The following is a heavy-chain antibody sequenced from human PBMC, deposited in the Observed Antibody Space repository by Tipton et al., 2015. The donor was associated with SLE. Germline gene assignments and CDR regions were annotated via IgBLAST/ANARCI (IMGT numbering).Heavy chain of an antibody. J-gene: IGHJ4*02. CDR2: INHSGGT. Sequence: TLSLTCAVYGGSFSGYYWSWIRQPPGKGLEWIGEINHSGGTNYNPSLKSRVTISVDTSKNQFSLKLSSVTAADTAVYYCARARSLITGTTGGTFDYWGQGTLVTVSS. V-gene: IGHV4-34*01. D-gene: IGHD1-20*01. CDR3: ARARSLITGTTGGTFDY. CDR1: GGSFSGYY.